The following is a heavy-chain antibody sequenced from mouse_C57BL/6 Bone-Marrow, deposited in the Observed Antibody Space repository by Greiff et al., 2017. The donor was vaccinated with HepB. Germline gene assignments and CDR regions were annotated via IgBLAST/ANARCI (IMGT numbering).Heavy chain of an antibody. J-gene: IGHJ3*01. V-gene: IGHV5-17*01. Sequence: EVKLVESGGGLVKPGGSLKLSCAASGFTFSDYGMHWVRQDPEKGLEWVAYISSGSSTIYYTDTVKGRFIISRDNAKNTLFLHMTSLRSEDTAMYYCARENWDDWFAYWGQGTLVTVSA. D-gene: IGHD4-1*01. CDR3: ARENWDDWFAY. CDR2: ISSGSSTI. CDR1: GFTFSDYG.